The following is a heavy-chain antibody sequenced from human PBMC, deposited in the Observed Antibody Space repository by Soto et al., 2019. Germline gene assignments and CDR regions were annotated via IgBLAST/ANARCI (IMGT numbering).Heavy chain of an antibody. V-gene: IGHV1-18*01. CDR1: GYTFTSYGYG. Sequence: QVQLVQSGAEVKKPGATVKVSCKASGYTFTSYGYGISWVRQAPGQGLEWMGWISAYNGNTNYAQKFQRRVTMTTDTSTSTAYMELRSLRSDDTAVYYCARGGVPAGSSDYWGQGTLVTVSA. CDR2: ISAYNGNT. CDR3: ARGGVPAGSSDY. J-gene: IGHJ4*02. D-gene: IGHD2-2*01.